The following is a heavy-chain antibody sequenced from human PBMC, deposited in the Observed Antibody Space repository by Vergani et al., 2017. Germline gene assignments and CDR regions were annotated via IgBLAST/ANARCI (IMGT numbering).Heavy chain of an antibody. V-gene: IGHV4-39*01. D-gene: IGHD1-26*01. CDR3: ARALVGGTPDN. CDR2: LYYRGNS. CDR1: GASVSSSVSSSGYC. J-gene: IGHJ4*02. Sequence: QVRLQESGPGLVKPSETLSLTCTVSGASVSSSVSSSGYCWGWLRQPPGKGLEWIASLYYRGNSYYSPSLRSRLTISVDTSKNQFSLKLTSVTAADTALYWCARALVGGTPDNWGQGTLVTVSS.